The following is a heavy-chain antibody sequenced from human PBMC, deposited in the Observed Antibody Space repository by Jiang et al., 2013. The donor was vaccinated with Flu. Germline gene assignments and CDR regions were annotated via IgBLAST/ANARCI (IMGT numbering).Heavy chain of an antibody. V-gene: IGHV4-59*01. J-gene: IGHJ4*02. CDR2: VYYNGNT. CDR3: ASVPHSSSDY. CDR1: GGSISIYY. Sequence: GSGLVKPSETLSLTCTISGGSISIYYWSWIRQPPGKGLEWIGYVYYNGNTNYNPSLKSRVTISVDTSKNQFSLRLSSVTAADTAVYFCASVPHSSSDYWGQGTLVTVSS. D-gene: IGHD6-13*01.